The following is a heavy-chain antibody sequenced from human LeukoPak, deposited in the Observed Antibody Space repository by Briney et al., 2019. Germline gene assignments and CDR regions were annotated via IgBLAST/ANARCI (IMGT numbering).Heavy chain of an antibody. J-gene: IGHJ4*02. CDR2: INQNGGEK. V-gene: IGHV3-7*01. Sequence: PGGSLRLSCAASGLTFSRYAMSWVRQAPGKGLEWVANINQNGGEKYYVDSVKGRFTISRDNGKNSLYLQMNSRRAEDTAVYYCARYRHLGYWGQGTLVTVSS. CDR1: GLTFSRYA. CDR3: ARYRHLGY.